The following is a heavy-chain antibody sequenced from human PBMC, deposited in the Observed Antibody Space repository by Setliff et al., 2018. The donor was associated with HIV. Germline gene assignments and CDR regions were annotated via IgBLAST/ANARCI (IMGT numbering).Heavy chain of an antibody. V-gene: IGHV3-11*05. J-gene: IGHJ3*01. Sequence: GESLRLSCAASGFNFGDYYMTWIRQAPGKGLEWVAYISKTSTYTNYADSVKGRFAISRDNAKDLLYLQMNSLSAEDTAIYYCARVYYYDSGRYIQGGTDVFDVWGQGTMVTVSS. CDR2: ISKTSTYT. CDR3: ARVYYYDSGRYIQGGTDVFDV. D-gene: IGHD3-22*01. CDR1: GFNFGDYY.